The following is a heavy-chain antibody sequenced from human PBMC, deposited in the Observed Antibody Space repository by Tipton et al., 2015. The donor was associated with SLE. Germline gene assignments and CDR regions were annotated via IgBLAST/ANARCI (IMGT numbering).Heavy chain of an antibody. D-gene: IGHD4-11*01. J-gene: IGHJ2*01. CDR2: IYYTGTTT. CDR3: AREFLNPVTTVHYYFDL. Sequence: TLSLTCTVSGGSVSSSSKYWAWIRQPPGKGLEWIGSIYYTGTTTYYKSFLKSRVTMSVDTSKNHFSLKLISVTAADTAVYYCAREFLNPVTTVHYYFDLGGRGTLVTVSS. CDR1: GGSVSSSSKY. V-gene: IGHV4-39*07.